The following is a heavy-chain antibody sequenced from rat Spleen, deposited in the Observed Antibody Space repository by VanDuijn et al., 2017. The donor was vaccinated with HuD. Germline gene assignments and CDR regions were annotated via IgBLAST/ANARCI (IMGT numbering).Heavy chain of an antibody. J-gene: IGHJ3*01. CDR2: ISVGSSYI. CDR1: GFTFSDYR. V-gene: IGHV5-34*01. CDR3: ARRDYSSYGGYFDY. Sequence: EVQLVESGGGLVQPGRSLKLSCVASGFTFSDYRMNWIRQVPGKGLEWVASISVGSSYIYYAETVKGRFTISRDNAKDTLSLQMTGLRSEDTALYYCARRDYSSYGGYFDYWGQGTLVTVSS. D-gene: IGHD1-8*01.